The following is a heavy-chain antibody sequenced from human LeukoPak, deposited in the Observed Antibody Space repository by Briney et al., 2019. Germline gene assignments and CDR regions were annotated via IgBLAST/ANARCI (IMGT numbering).Heavy chain of an antibody. J-gene: IGHJ4*02. CDR1: GYNFTNYW. CDR2: VYPRDSDS. CDR3: ATRYYDILTGYYAFDY. V-gene: IGHV5-51*01. Sequence: GESLKISCKGSGYNFTNYWIGRVRQTPGKGLEWMGIVYPRDSDSRYSPSFQGLATISADKSISTAYLQWSRLKASDTAIYYCATRYYDILTGYYAFDYWGQGTLVTVSS. D-gene: IGHD3-9*01.